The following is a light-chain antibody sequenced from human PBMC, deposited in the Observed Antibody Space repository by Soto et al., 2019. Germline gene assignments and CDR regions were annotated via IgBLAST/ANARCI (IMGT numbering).Light chain of an antibody. CDR3: MQGTYRRT. CDR2: RVS. V-gene: IGKV2-30*02. J-gene: IGKJ1*01. CDR1: QSLVHSDGNTY. Sequence: DIVMTQSPLSLPVTLGQPASISCRSSQSLVHSDGNTYLNWFQQRPGQSPRRLIYRVSNRDSGVPDRFSGSGSATDFTLNISRVEAEDVGVYYCMQGTYRRTFGQGTKVEIK.